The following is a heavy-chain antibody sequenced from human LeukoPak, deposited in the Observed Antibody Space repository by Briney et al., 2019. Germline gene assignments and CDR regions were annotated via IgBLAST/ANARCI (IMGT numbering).Heavy chain of an antibody. CDR2: ISGSGGST. CDR1: GFTVSSNY. D-gene: IGHD6-19*01. V-gene: IGHV3-23*01. Sequence: GGSLRLSCAASGFTVSSNYMCWVRQAPGKGLEWVSAISGSGGSTYYADSVKGRFTISRDNSKNTLYLQMNSLRAEGTAVYYCARPARGQWLLRSDAFAIWGQRTMVTVSS. J-gene: IGHJ3*02. CDR3: ARPARGQWLLRSDAFAI.